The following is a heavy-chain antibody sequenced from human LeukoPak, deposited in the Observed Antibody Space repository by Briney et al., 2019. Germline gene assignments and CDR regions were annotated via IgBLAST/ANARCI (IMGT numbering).Heavy chain of an antibody. CDR2: IYPCDSDT. CDR3: ARQGTLGYCSSTSCHYFDY. CDR1: GYSFTSYW. Sequence: GESLKISCKGSGYSFTSYWIGWVRQMPGKGLEWMGIIYPCDSDTRYSPSFQGQVTISADKSISTAYLQWSSLKASDTAMYYCARQGTLGYCSSTSCHYFDYWGQGTLVTVSS. J-gene: IGHJ4*02. D-gene: IGHD2-2*01. V-gene: IGHV5-51*01.